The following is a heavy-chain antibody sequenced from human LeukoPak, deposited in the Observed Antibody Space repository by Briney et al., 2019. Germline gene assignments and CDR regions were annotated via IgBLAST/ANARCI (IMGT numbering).Heavy chain of an antibody. CDR3: AKDMASGSYFPNYFDY. J-gene: IGHJ4*02. D-gene: IGHD1-26*01. CDR2: ITSGSNYM. Sequence: GGSLRLSCAASGFSFSYYSMHWVRQAPGKGLEWVSSITSGSNYMYYADSVKGRFTISRDNAKNSLYLQMNSLRAEDTALYYCAKDMASGSYFPNYFDYWGQGTLVTVSS. CDR1: GFSFSYYS. V-gene: IGHV3-21*04.